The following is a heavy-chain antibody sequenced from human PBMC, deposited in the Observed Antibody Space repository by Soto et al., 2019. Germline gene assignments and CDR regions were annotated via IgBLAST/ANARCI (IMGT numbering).Heavy chain of an antibody. Sequence: ASVKVSCKASGYTFTSYAMHWVRQAPGQRLEWIGWINAGNGNTKYSQKFQGRVTITRDTSASTAYMELSSLRSEDTAVYYCASHDILTGYFLGAFDIWGQGTMVTVSS. V-gene: IGHV1-3*01. D-gene: IGHD3-9*01. J-gene: IGHJ3*02. CDR3: ASHDILTGYFLGAFDI. CDR2: INAGNGNT. CDR1: GYTFTSYA.